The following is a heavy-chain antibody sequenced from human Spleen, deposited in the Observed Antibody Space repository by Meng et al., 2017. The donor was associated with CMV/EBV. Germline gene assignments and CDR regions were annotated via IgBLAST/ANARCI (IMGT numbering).Heavy chain of an antibody. J-gene: IGHJ6*02. CDR1: GFTFSSYW. Sequence: GESLKISCAASGFTFSSYWMHWVRQAPGKGLEWVSAISGSGGSTYYADSVKGRFTISRDNSKNTLYLQMNSLRAEDTAVYYCATPTEVYYYYGMDVWGQGTTVTVSS. CDR3: ATPTEVYYYYGMDV. CDR2: ISGSGGST. V-gene: IGHV3-23*01.